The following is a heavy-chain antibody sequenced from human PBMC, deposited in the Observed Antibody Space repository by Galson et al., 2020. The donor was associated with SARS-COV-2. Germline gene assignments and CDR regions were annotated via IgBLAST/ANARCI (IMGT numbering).Heavy chain of an antibody. D-gene: IGHD3-10*01. Sequence: ASVKVSCKASGYTFTSYGISWVRQDPGQGLEWMGWISAYNGNTNYEQKHQGRVTMTTDTSTSTAYMELRSLRSDDTAVYYCARERGELLWFGELFTRVGYYYGMDVWGQGTTVTVSS. CDR3: ARERGELLWFGELFTRVGYYYGMDV. CDR2: ISAYNGNT. CDR1: GYTFTSYG. J-gene: IGHJ6*02. V-gene: IGHV1-18*01.